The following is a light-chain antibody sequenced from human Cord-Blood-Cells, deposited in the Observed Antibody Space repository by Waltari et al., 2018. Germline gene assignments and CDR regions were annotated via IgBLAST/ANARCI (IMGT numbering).Light chain of an antibody. J-gene: IGKJ1*01. V-gene: IGKV1-39*01. CDR2: AAS. CDR1: QSISSY. CDR3: QQSYSTPQT. Sequence: DIQMTQSPSSLSASVGDRVTITCRASQSISSYLNWYQQKPGKAPKLLIYAASSLQSGVPSRCSGSGAGTDFTLTISSLQPEDFATYNCQQSYSTPQTFDQGTKVEIK.